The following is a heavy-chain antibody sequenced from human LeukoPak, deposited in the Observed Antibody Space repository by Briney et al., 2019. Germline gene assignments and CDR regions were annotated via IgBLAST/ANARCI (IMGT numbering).Heavy chain of an antibody. D-gene: IGHD3-10*01. Sequence: GASVKVSCKASGYTFNNYDINWVRQAPGQGLEWMGWMNPNSGNTGYAQKFQGRFTLTRETFISTAYMELSSLRSDDTAVYYCARRVDGSGSYYNNDYYYYMDVWGKGTTVTVSS. CDR2: MNPNSGNT. CDR1: GYTFNNYD. CDR3: ARRVDGSGSYYNNDYYYYMDV. V-gene: IGHV1-8*01. J-gene: IGHJ6*03.